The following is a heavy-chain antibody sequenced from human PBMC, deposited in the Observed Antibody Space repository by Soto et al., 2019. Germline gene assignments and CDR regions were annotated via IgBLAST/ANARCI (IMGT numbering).Heavy chain of an antibody. Sequence: QVQLQESGPGLVKPSETLSLTCTVSGGSVSSGSYYWSWIRQPPGKGLEWIGYIYYSGSTNYNPSLKSRDTISVDTSKNQFSRKLSSVTAADTAVYYCARDERRDSSSWLEDDNYYYYGMDVWGQGTTVTVSS. V-gene: IGHV4-61*01. CDR3: ARDERRDSSSWLEDDNYYYYGMDV. D-gene: IGHD6-13*01. CDR1: GGSVSSGSYY. J-gene: IGHJ6*02. CDR2: IYYSGST.